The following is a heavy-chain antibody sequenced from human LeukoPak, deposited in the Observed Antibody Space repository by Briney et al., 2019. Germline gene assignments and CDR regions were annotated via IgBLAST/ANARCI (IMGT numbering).Heavy chain of an antibody. J-gene: IGHJ5*01. CDR2: ISASGGST. CDR3: AKGKDCTDGVCCFDC. Sequence: QTGGSLRLSCAASGFTFSSSAMSWVRQVPGKGLEWVSGISASGGSTYYADSVRGRFTISRDNSKNTLYVQMNSLRAEDTAVYYCAKGKDCTDGVCCFDCWGQGTLVTVSS. D-gene: IGHD2-8*01. CDR1: GFTFSSSA. V-gene: IGHV3-23*01.